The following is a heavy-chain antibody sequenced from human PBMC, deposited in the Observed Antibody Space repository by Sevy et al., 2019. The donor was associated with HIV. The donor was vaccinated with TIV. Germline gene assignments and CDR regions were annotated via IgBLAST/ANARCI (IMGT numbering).Heavy chain of an antibody. V-gene: IGHV6-1*01. CDR3: ARERCSSDGNCYYFDY. CDR2: TYYRSKWYH. Sequence: SQTLSLTCAISGDTVSSNIAAWNWIRQSPSRGLEWLGRTYYRSKWYHDYAVSVKSRITINPDTSKNQFSLQLNSVTPEDTAVYYCARERCSSDGNCYYFDYWGQGTLVTVSS. D-gene: IGHD2-15*01. CDR1: GDTVSSNIAA. J-gene: IGHJ4*02.